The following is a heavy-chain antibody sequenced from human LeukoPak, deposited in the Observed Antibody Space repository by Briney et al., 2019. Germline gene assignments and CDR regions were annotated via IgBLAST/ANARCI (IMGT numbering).Heavy chain of an antibody. CDR2: ISSTGGTT. J-gene: IGHJ6*03. CDR3: AKNGDRGAYCSGGSCYPYYYYYMDV. V-gene: IGHV3-23*01. Sequence: SGGSLRLSCAASGFTFGDYGMSWVRQAPGKGLEWVSSISSTGGTTYYADSVKGRFTISRDNSKNTLFLQVNSLRAEDTAIYYCAKNGDRGAYCSGGSCYPYYYYYMDVWGKGTTVTISS. D-gene: IGHD2-15*01. CDR1: GFTFGDYG.